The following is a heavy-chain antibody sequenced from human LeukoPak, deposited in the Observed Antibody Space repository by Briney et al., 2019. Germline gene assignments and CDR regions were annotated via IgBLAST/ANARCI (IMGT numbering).Heavy chain of an antibody. Sequence: ASVAVSCKASGYAFTGYYIHWVRQAPGQGLEWMGWINPNSGGTSYAQKFQGRVTMTRDTSISTVYMELSRLRSDDTAVYYCARDSCSSTSCLSIDDYWGQGTLVTVSS. J-gene: IGHJ4*02. V-gene: IGHV1-2*02. CDR3: ARDSCSSTSCLSIDDY. CDR1: GYAFTGYY. CDR2: INPNSGGT. D-gene: IGHD2-2*01.